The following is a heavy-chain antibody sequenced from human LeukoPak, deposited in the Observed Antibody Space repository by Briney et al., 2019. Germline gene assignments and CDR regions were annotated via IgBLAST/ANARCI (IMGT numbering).Heavy chain of an antibody. CDR2: ISDDGSNT. V-gene: IGHV3-30*01. D-gene: IGHD1-7*01. Sequence: AGGSLSLSCEAPGFTFISYWMSWVRQAPGKGLEWVEVISDDGSNTYYAYSVKGRFTISRDNSKNTVYLQMNSLRAEDTAVYYCEKDQRRSTWNYGDALDFRGQGTMVFVSS. CDR3: EKDQRRSTWNYGDALDF. J-gene: IGHJ3*01. CDR1: GFTFISYW.